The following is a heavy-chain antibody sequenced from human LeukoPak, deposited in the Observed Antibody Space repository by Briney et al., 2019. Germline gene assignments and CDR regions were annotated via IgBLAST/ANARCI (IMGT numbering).Heavy chain of an antibody. CDR3: TSSEY. CDR1: GFTFTGST. J-gene: IGHJ4*02. CDR2: IRSRHNDYAT. V-gene: IGHV3-73*01. Sequence: GGSLRLSCAASGFTFTGSTMHWVRQASGKGLEWVGRIRSRHNDYATEYVASVRGRFTTSRDDSKNTAFLQMNSLKTEDTAVYYCTSSEYWGQGTLVTVSS.